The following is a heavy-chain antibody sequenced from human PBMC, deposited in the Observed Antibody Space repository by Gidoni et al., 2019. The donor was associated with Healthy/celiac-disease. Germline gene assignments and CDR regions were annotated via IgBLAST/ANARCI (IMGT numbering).Heavy chain of an antibody. CDR3: ARDVGPQWPNYGMDV. J-gene: IGHJ6*02. V-gene: IGHV3-7*01. Sequence: EVQLVESGGGLVQPGGSLRLSCAASGFTFSSYWMRWVRQAPGKGLEWVANIKQDGSEKYYVDSVKGRFTISRDNAKNSLYLQMNSLRAEDTAVYYCARDVGPQWPNYGMDVWGQGTTVTVSS. CDR1: GFTFSSYW. CDR2: IKQDGSEK. D-gene: IGHD6-19*01.